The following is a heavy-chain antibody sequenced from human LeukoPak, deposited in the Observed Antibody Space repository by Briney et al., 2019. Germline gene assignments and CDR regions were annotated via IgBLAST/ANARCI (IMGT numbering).Heavy chain of an antibody. CDR3: ASWPGGWYGEDS. CDR1: GFTASSNY. V-gene: IGHV3-53*01. D-gene: IGHD6-19*01. CDR2: IYGGGST. J-gene: IGHJ4*02. Sequence: GGSLRLSCAASGFTASSNYMSWVRQAPGKGLEWVSVIYGGGSTYYADSVKGRFTISRDTFENTVNLQMNSLRADDTAVYYCASWPGGWYGEDSWGQGTLVTVSS.